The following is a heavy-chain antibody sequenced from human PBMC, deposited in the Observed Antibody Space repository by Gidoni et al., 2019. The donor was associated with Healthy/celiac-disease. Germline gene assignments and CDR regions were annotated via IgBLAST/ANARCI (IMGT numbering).Heavy chain of an antibody. CDR1: GGSISSYY. V-gene: IGHV4-59*08. Sequence: QVQLQESGPGLVKPSETLSLTCTVPGGSISSYYWSWIRQPPGKGLEWIGYIYYSGSTNYNPSLKSRVTISVDTSKNQFSLKLSSVTAADTAVYYCARHLSDAFDIWGQGTMVTVSS. CDR2: IYYSGST. CDR3: ARHLSDAFDI. J-gene: IGHJ3*02.